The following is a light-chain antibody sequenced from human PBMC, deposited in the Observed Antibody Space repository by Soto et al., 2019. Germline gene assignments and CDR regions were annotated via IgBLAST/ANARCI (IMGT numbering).Light chain of an antibody. CDR2: VGTGGLVG. V-gene: IGLV9-49*03. J-gene: IGLJ2*01. CDR1: SDYSNYK. Sequence: QSVLTQPPSASASLGASVTLTCTLSSDYSNYKVDWYQRRPGKGPQFVMRVGTGGLVGSKGEGVPDRFSVLGSGLHRYLTIENIQEEDEGDYHCGADHGSGSNFVVVFGGGTKLTVL. CDR3: GADHGSGSNFVVV.